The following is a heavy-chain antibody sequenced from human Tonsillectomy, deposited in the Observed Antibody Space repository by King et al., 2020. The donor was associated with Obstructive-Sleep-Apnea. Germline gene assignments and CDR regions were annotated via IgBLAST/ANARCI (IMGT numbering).Heavy chain of an antibody. V-gene: IGHV6-1*01. D-gene: IGHD3-22*01. CDR3: ALQIRDSSGYYHLDY. J-gene: IGHJ4*02. CDR1: GDSVSSNSAA. CDR2: TYYRSKWYN. Sequence: VQLQQSGPGLVKPSQTLSLTCAISGDSVSSNSAAWNWIRQSPSIGLEWLGKTYYRSKWYNDFALSVKSRITIKPDTSKNQFSLQLNSVILEDTAVYYCALQIRDSSGYYHLDYWGQGTLVTVSS.